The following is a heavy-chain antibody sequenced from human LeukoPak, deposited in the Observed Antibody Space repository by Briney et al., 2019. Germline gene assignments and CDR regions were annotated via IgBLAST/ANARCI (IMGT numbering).Heavy chain of an antibody. J-gene: IGHJ3*02. CDR3: ARVAVGGATLNDAFDI. D-gene: IGHD1-26*01. CDR2: IIPIFGTA. V-gene: IGHV1-69*13. Sequence: SVKVSCKASGGTFSSYAISWVRQAPGQGLEWMGGIIPIFGTANYAQKFQGRVTITADESTSTAYMELSSLRSEDTAVYYCARVAVGGATLNDAFDIWGQGTMVTVSS. CDR1: GGTFSSYA.